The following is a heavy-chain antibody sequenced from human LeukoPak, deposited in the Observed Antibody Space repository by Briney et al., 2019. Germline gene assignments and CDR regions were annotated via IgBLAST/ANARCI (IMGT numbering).Heavy chain of an antibody. Sequence: ASVKVSCKASGYTFTSYDINWVRQATGQGLEWMGWMNPNSGNTGYAQKFQGRVAMTRNTSISTAYMELSSLRSEDTAVYYCARDGDSSPLYYYYYGMDVWGQGTTVTVSS. CDR2: MNPNSGNT. V-gene: IGHV1-8*01. D-gene: IGHD6-13*01. CDR1: GYTFTSYD. CDR3: ARDGDSSPLYYYYYGMDV. J-gene: IGHJ6*02.